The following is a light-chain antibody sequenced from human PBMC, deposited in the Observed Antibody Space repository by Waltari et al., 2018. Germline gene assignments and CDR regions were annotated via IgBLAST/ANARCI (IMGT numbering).Light chain of an antibody. Sequence: DIQLTQSPSTLSASVVDGVTIACRASQSVVTWLAWYQQKPGNAPRLLIYGASSLESGVPSRFSGSGSGTEVTLSISSLQTDDFATYYCQQYNNYPYTFGQGTKLEIK. V-gene: IGKV1-5*03. J-gene: IGKJ2*01. CDR2: GAS. CDR1: QSVVTW. CDR3: QQYNNYPYT.